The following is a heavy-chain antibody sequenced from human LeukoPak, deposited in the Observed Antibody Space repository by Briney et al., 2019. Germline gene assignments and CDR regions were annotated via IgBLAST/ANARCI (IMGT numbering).Heavy chain of an antibody. J-gene: IGHJ4*02. CDR1: GFTFDDYA. V-gene: IGHV3-9*01. CDR2: INWNSGRR. Sequence: GGSLRLSCAASGFTFDDYAMHWVRQTPGKGLEWVSGINWNSGRRGYADSVKGRFTISRDNAKNSLYLQMNSLRAEDTALYYCAKDNYGSGSYYGNFDYWGQGTLVTVSS. D-gene: IGHD3-10*01. CDR3: AKDNYGSGSYYGNFDY.